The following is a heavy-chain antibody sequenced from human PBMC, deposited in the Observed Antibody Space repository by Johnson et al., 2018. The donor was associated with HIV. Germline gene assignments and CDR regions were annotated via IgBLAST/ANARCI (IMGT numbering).Heavy chain of an antibody. D-gene: IGHD3-16*01. V-gene: IGHV3-7*05. J-gene: IGHJ3*01. Sequence: VQLVESGGGLVQPGGSLRLSCAVSGFTFDNFWMAWVRQAPGKGLEWVANINQDGSETYYVGSVKGRFTISRDNAKNSLFLKMDSRRAEDTAVYFCARAKEMTGLGSFYVCGQGTVVTVSS. CDR3: ARAKEMTGLGSFYV. CDR1: GFTFDNFW. CDR2: INQDGSET.